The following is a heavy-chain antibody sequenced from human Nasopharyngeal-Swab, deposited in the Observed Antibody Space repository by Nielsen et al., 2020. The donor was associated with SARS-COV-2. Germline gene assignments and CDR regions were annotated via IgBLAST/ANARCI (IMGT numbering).Heavy chain of an antibody. CDR3: AREGYGGNSDSYYYYYGMDV. V-gene: IGHV1-18*01. CDR2: ISAYNGNT. Sequence: ASVKVSCKASGYTFTSYGISWVRQAPGQGLEWMGWISAYNGNTNYAQKLQGRVTMTTDTSTSIAYMELRSLRSDDTAVYYCAREGYGGNSDSYYYYYGMDVWGQGTTVTVSS. CDR1: GYTFTSYG. D-gene: IGHD4-23*01. J-gene: IGHJ6*02.